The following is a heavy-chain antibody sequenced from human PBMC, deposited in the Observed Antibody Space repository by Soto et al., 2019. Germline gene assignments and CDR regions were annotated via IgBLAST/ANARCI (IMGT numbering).Heavy chain of an antibody. D-gene: IGHD6-19*01. CDR2: VWYDGSNK. Sequence: AGGSLRLSCAASGFTLSTYGMHWVRQAPGKGLEWVAVVWYDGSNKYYADSVKGRFTVSRDNSKNTLYLQMNSLRAEDTAVYYCARPLEQWQLGFGMDVWGQGSPVTSPQ. CDR3: ARPLEQWQLGFGMDV. CDR1: GFTLSTYG. V-gene: IGHV3-33*01. J-gene: IGHJ6*01.